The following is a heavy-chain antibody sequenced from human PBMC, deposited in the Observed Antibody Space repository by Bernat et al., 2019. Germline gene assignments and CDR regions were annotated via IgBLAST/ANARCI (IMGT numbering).Heavy chain of an antibody. CDR2: INSDGSST. Sequence: EVQLVESGGGLVQPGGSLRLSCAASGFTFSSYWMHWVRQAPGKGLVWVSRINSDGSSTSYEDSVKGRFTISRDNAKNTLYLQMNSLRAEDTAVYYCARALGRGYSGYEATPLYYGMDVWGQGTMVTVSS. CDR3: ARALGRGYSGYEATPLYYGMDV. J-gene: IGHJ6*02. D-gene: IGHD5-12*01. V-gene: IGHV3-74*01. CDR1: GFTFSSYW.